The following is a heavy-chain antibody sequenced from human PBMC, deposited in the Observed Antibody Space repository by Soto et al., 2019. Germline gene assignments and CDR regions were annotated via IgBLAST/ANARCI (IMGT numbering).Heavy chain of an antibody. CDR3: ARAGGLGAVAADY. Sequence: QLQLQESGSGLVKPSQTLSLTCAVSGGSISSGGYSWSWIRQPPGKGLEWIGYIYHSGSTYYNPSRQGRGTISVDRSKNQFALKLSSVTAADTAVYYCARAGGLGAVAADYWGQGTLVTVSS. V-gene: IGHV4-30-2*01. CDR2: IYHSGST. CDR1: GGSISSGGYS. J-gene: IGHJ4*02. D-gene: IGHD6-19*01.